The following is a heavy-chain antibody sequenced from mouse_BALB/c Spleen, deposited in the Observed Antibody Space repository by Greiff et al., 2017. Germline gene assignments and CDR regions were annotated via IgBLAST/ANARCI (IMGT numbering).Heavy chain of an antibody. CDR2: ISTYYGDA. CDR1: GYTFTDYA. J-gene: IGHJ2*01. Sequence: VQLKESGAELVRPGVSVKISCKGSGYTFTDYAMHWVKQSHAKSLEWIGVISTYYGDASYNQKFKGKATMTVDKSSSTAYMELARLTSEDSAIYYCARDEDYFDYWGQGTTLTVSS. CDR3: ARDEDYFDY. V-gene: IGHV1S137*01.